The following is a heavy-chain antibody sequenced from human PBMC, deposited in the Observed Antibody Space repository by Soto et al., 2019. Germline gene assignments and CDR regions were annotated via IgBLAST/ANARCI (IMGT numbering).Heavy chain of an antibody. CDR2: MNPGSGDT. CDR3: ARMATFGSLNWFDP. CDR1: GYSFTNND. Sequence: DLVKVSCKASGYSFTNNDVTWVRQATGQGLEWMGWMNPGSGDTGYAQKFQGRVTMTRDTSIATAYMELSSLRSDDTAIYYCARMATFGSLNWFDPWGQGTLVTVSS. J-gene: IGHJ5*02. V-gene: IGHV1-8*01. D-gene: IGHD3-16*01.